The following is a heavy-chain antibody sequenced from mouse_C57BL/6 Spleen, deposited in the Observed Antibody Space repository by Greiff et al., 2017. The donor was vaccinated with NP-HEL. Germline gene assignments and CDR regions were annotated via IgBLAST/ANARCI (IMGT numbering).Heavy chain of an antibody. D-gene: IGHD2-3*01. CDR2: IDPSDSYT. CDR1: GYTFTSYW. CDR3: ARRGWLPYYYAMDY. Sequence: QVQLQQSGAELVRPGTSVKLSCKASGYTFTSYWMHWVKQRPGQGLEWIGVIDPSDSYTNYNQKFKGKATLTVDTSSSTAYMQLSSLTSEDSAVYYCARRGWLPYYYAMDYWGQGTSVTVSS. J-gene: IGHJ4*01. V-gene: IGHV1-59*01.